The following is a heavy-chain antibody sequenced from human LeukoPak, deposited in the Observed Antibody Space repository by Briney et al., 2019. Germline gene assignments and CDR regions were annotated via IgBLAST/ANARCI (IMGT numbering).Heavy chain of an antibody. CDR2: IYHSGST. CDR3: ASTRIYSGYSYGSLTGNAFDI. V-gene: IGHV4-30-2*01. Sequence: SQTLSLTCAVSGGSISSGGYSWSWIRQPPGKGLEWIGYIYHSGSTYYNPSLKSRVTISVDRSKNQFSLKLSSVTAADTAVYYCASTRIYSGYSYGSLTGNAFDIWGQGTMVTVSS. CDR1: GGSISSGGYS. J-gene: IGHJ3*02. D-gene: IGHD5-18*01.